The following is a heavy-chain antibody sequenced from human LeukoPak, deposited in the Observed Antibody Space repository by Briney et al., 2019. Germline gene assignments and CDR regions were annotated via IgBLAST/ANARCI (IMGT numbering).Heavy chain of an antibody. CDR1: GASISSSSYY. V-gene: IGHV4-39*02. CDR2: IYFGGST. J-gene: IGHJ4*02. Sequence: SETLSLTCTVSGASISSSSYYWGWIRQPPGRGLEWIGSIYFGGSTYYTPALQSRVTISVDTSKNHFSLKVTSVTAADTAVYYCARGHGGTMIVVVPYFDYWGQGTLVTVSS. CDR3: ARGHGGTMIVVVPYFDY. D-gene: IGHD3-22*01.